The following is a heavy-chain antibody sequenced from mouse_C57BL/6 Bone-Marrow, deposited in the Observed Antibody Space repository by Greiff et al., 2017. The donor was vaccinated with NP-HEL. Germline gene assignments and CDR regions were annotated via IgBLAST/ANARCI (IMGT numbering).Heavy chain of an antibody. D-gene: IGHD2-5*01. CDR1: GFTFSDYY. CDR2: ISNGGGST. Sequence: EVNLVESGGGLVQPGGSLKLSCAASGFTFSDYYMYWVRQTPEKRLEWVAYISNGGGSTYYPDTVKGRFTLSRDNTENTLYLQMSRLKSEDTAMYYCARHNYSSNYGAMDYWGQGTSVTVSS. CDR3: ARHNYSSNYGAMDY. V-gene: IGHV5-12*01. J-gene: IGHJ4*01.